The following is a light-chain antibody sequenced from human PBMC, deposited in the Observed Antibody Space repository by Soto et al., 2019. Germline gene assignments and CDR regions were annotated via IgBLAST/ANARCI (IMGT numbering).Light chain of an antibody. J-gene: IGLJ2*01. Sequence: QSVVTQPSSVSGAPGQRVTISCTGSSSNIGAGYDVHWYQQFPGRAPKLLIYGNNNRPSGVPDRISGSKSGTSASLDITGLQAEDGADYYCQSFDTRLNSVVFGGGTKLTVL. CDR3: QSFDTRLNSVV. CDR2: GNN. CDR1: SSNIGAGYD. V-gene: IGLV1-40*01.